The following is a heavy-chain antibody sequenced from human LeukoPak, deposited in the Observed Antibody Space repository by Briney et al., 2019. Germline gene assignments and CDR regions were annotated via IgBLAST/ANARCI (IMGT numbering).Heavy chain of an antibody. CDR3: ARLTGDPYYYYGMDV. D-gene: IGHD7-27*01. Sequence: ASVKVSCKASGYTFTSYYMHWVRQAPGQGLEWMGIINPSGGSTSYAQKFQGRVTMTRDTSTSTVYMELSSLRSEDTAVYYCARLTGDPYYYYGMDVWGQGTTVTVSS. J-gene: IGHJ6*02. CDR2: INPSGGST. V-gene: IGHV1-46*01. CDR1: GYTFTSYY.